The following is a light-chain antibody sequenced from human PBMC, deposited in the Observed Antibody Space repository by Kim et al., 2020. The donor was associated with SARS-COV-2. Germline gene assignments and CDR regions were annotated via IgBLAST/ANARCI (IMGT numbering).Light chain of an antibody. CDR1: KLGDKY. J-gene: IGLJ3*02. CDR3: QAWDSSTV. CDR2: QDS. Sequence: SYELTQPPSVSVSPGQTASITCSGDKLGDKYACWYQQKPGQSPVLVIYQDSKRPSGIPERFSGSNSGNTATLTISGTPAMDEADFYCQAWDSSTVFGVGT. V-gene: IGLV3-1*01.